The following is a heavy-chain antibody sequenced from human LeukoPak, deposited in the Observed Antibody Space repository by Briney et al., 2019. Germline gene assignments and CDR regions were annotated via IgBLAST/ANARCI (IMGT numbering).Heavy chain of an antibody. J-gene: IGHJ4*02. Sequence: GGSLRLSCAASGFTFSSYAMHWVRQAPGKGLEWVAVISYDGSNKYYADSVKGRFTISRDNSKNTLYLQMNGLRAEDTAVYYCARASYYGSGSSPSDYWGQGTLVTVSS. D-gene: IGHD3-10*01. CDR3: ARASYYGSGSSPSDY. CDR1: GFTFSSYA. CDR2: ISYDGSNK. V-gene: IGHV3-30*04.